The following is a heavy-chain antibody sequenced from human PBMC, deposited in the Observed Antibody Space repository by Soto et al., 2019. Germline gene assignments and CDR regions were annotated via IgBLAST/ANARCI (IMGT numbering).Heavy chain of an antibody. D-gene: IGHD7-27*01. CDR3: ARGRYCLTGRCFPNWFDS. V-gene: IGHV4-38-2*01. CDR2: IYHSATT. Sequence: PSETLSLTCAVSGYSISSGYYWGWIRQPPGKGLEWIGSIYHSATTYYNPSFESRVAISVDTSKSQFSLNVTSVTAADTAVYFCARGRYCLTGRCFPNWFDSWGQGALVTVSS. J-gene: IGHJ5*01. CDR1: GYSISSGYY.